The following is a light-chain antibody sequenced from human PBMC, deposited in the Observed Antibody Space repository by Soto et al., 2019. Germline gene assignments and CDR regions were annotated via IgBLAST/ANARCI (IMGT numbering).Light chain of an antibody. J-gene: IGLJ1*01. CDR3: AAWDDSLNGHV. V-gene: IGLV1-44*01. CDR1: SSNIGTSS. Sequence: QSVLTQPHSASGTPGQRVTISCSGSSSNIGTSSVHWFQPLPGTAPKLLISTTNQRPSGVPERFSGSKSGTSASLAISGLQSEDEADYYCAAWDDSLNGHVFGTGTKVTVL. CDR2: TTN.